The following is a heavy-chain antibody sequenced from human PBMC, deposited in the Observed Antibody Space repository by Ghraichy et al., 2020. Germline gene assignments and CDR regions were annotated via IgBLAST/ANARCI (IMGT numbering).Heavy chain of an antibody. J-gene: IGHJ4*02. Sequence: SETLSLTCTVSGGSISSYYWSWIRQPPGKGLEWIGYIYYSGSTNYNPSLKSRVTISVDTSKNQFSLKLSSVTAADTAVYYCARFSVGATPEQSFDYWGQGTLVTVSS. CDR2: IYYSGST. CDR1: GGSISSYY. CDR3: ARFSVGATPEQSFDY. V-gene: IGHV4-59*08. D-gene: IGHD1-26*01.